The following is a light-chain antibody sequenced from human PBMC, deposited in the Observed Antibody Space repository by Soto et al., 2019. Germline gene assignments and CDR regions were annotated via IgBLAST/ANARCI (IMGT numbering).Light chain of an antibody. CDR2: GAS. CDR3: QTYNSGPTT. CDR1: QGISSY. V-gene: IGKV1-27*01. Sequence: DIQMTQTPSSLSASVGDRDTITCRASQGISSYLAWYQQKPGKVPKLLTYGASTFESGVPSRFSVRGSGTDFTLTISSPQPEDVATFYSQTYNSGPTTLGQGTKVEIK. J-gene: IGKJ1*01.